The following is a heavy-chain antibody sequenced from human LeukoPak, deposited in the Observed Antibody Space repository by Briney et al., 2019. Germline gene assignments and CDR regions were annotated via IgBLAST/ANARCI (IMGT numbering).Heavy chain of an antibody. CDR2: INHSGST. CDR1: GGSLSGYY. V-gene: IGHV4-34*01. J-gene: IGHJ4*02. Sequence: SETLSLTCPVYGGSLSGYYWSWIRQPPGKGLEWIGEINHSGSTNYNPSHKSRVTITVDASKNQYPLKLNPATDADTAVYYCARGPPGKKTTGFLDYCGQGALVTVSS. CDR3: ARGPPGKKTTGFLDY. D-gene: IGHD1/OR15-1a*01.